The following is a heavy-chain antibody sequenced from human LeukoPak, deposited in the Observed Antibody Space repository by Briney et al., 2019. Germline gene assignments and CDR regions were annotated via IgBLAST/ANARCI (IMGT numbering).Heavy chain of an antibody. CDR1: GGSISSYY. V-gene: IGHV4-59*08. CDR3: ATYTRHCSGGTCYSIDY. D-gene: IGHD2-15*01. CDR2: IYYSGST. Sequence: SETLSLTCTVSGGSISSYYWSWVRQPPGKGLEWMGYIYYSGSTNYNPSLKSRVTISLDTSNNQFSLRLTSVTAADTAIYYCATYTRHCSGGTCYSIDYWGQGTLVTVSS. J-gene: IGHJ4*02.